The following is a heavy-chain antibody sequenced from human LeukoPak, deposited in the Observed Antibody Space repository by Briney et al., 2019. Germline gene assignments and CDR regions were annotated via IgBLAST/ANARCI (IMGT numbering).Heavy chain of an antibody. CDR3: ARSRGYDSRDWFDP. D-gene: IGHD3-3*01. V-gene: IGHV1-69*13. J-gene: IGHJ5*02. CDR1: GGTFSSYA. Sequence: SVKVSCKASGGTFSSYAISWVRQAPGQGLEWMGGIIPIFGTANYAQKFQGRVTITADESTSTAYMELSSLRSEDTAVYYCARSRGYDSRDWFDPWGQGTLVTVSS. CDR2: IIPIFGTA.